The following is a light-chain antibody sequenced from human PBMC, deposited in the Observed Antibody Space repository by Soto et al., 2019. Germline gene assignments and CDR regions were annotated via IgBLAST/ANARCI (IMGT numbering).Light chain of an antibody. CDR1: SSDVGSYNL. V-gene: IGLV2-23*01. CDR2: EGS. Sequence: QSVLTQAASVSGSPGQLITISCAGTSSDVGSYNLVSWYQNHPGKAPKLMIYEGSKRPSGVSNRFSGSKSGNTASLTISGLQAADEADYFCFSYAGSSTYVFGTGTKVTVL. J-gene: IGLJ1*01. CDR3: FSYAGSSTYV.